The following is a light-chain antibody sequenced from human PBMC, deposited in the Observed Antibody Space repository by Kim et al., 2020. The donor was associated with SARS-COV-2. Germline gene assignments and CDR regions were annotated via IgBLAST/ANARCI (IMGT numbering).Light chain of an antibody. J-gene: IGKJ1*01. V-gene: IGKV3-15*01. Sequence: SPGERAPLSCRASQSAGTNVAWYQQKPGQAPRLIIYGASTRATGIPARFSGSGSGTEFTLTISSLQSEDFAVYYCQQYNNWPPWTFGQGTKVDIK. CDR3: QQYNNWPPWT. CDR1: QSAGTN. CDR2: GAS.